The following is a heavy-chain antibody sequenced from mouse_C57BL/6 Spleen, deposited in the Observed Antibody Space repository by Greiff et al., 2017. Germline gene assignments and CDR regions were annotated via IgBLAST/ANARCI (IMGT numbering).Heavy chain of an antibody. CDR2: IRNKANGYTK. V-gene: IGHV7-3*01. D-gene: IGHD1-1*01. CDR3: ARYRDYGSYYFDY. CDR1: GFTFTDYY. Sequence: EVQLVESGGGLVQPGGSLSLSCAASGFTFTDYYMSWVRQPPGQALEWLGFIRNKANGYTKEYSASVKGRFTISRDNSESILYLQMNALSAEDSATYYCARYRDYGSYYFDYWGQGTTLTVSS. J-gene: IGHJ2*01.